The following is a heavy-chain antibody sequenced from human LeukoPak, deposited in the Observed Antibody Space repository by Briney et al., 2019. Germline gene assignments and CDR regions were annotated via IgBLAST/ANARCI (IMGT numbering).Heavy chain of an antibody. CDR3: AKDPYSSSSVVANY. V-gene: IGHV3-23*01. Sequence: FTCSVRTTSYPASVKGPFSISRDNSNNTLYLQMNSLRAEDTAVYYCAKDPYSSSSVVANYWGQGTLVTVSS. D-gene: IGHD6-13*01. J-gene: IGHJ4*02. CDR2: FTCSVRTT.